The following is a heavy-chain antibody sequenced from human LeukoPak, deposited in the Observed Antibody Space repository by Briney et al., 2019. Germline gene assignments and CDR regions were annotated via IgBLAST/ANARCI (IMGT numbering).Heavy chain of an antibody. Sequence: EASVKVSCKASGYTFTSYDISWVRQATGQGLEWMGWMNPNSGNTGYAQKFQGRVTMTRNTSISTAYMELSSLRSEDTAVYYCAIPYYDILTGYWADRGDAFDIWGQGTMVTVSS. D-gene: IGHD3-9*01. CDR3: AIPYYDILTGYWADRGDAFDI. CDR2: MNPNSGNT. V-gene: IGHV1-8*01. CDR1: GYTFTSYD. J-gene: IGHJ3*02.